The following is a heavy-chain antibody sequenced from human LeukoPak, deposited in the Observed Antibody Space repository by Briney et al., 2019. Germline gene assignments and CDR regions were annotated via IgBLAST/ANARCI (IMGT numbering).Heavy chain of an antibody. D-gene: IGHD5-18*01. Sequence: GGSLRLSCAASGFTFSSYAMSWVRQAPAKGLEWVSAISGSGGSTYYADSVKGRFTIYRDNSKNTLYLQMTSLRAEGTAVYYCAKDRRIQLWLGFDYWGQGTLVTVSS. CDR2: ISGSGGST. CDR1: GFTFSSYA. J-gene: IGHJ4*02. CDR3: AKDRRIQLWLGFDY. V-gene: IGHV3-23*01.